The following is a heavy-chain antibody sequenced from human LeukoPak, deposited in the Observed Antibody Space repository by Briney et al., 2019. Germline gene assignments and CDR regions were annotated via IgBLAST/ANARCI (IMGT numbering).Heavy chain of an antibody. CDR2: FDPEDGET. CDR3: ATSYCSSTSCRSFEYFQH. CDR1: VYTLTELS. D-gene: IGHD2-2*01. J-gene: IGHJ1*01. Sequence: ASVKVSCKVSVYTLTELSMHWVRQAPGKGLEWMGGFDPEDGETIYAQKFQGRVTMTEDTSTDTAYMELSSLRSEDTAVYYCATSYCSSTSCRSFEYFQHWGQGTLVTVSS. V-gene: IGHV1-24*01.